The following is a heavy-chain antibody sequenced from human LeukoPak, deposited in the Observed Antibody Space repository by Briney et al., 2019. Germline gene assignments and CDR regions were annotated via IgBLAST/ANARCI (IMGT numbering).Heavy chain of an antibody. D-gene: IGHD2-15*01. CDR2: INPNSGDT. Sequence: EASVKVSCKASGYTFTGYYLHWLRQAPGHGLEWMGWINPNSGDTNYAQKFQGRVTMTRDTSISTAYMDLRRLKSDDTAVYFCARGPLEYCSGGSCYSGRNWFDPWGQGTLVTVSS. V-gene: IGHV1-2*02. CDR1: GYTFTGYY. J-gene: IGHJ5*02. CDR3: ARGPLEYCSGGSCYSGRNWFDP.